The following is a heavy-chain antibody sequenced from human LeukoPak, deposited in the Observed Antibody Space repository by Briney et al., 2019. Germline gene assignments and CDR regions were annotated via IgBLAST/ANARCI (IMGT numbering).Heavy chain of an antibody. CDR2: IYYSGST. CDR1: GGSISSYY. J-gene: IGHJ4*02. CDR3: ASYSSSWYGGAFDY. D-gene: IGHD6-13*01. V-gene: IGHV4-59*08. Sequence: SETLSLTCTVSGGSISSYYWSWIRQPPGKGLEWIGYIYYSGSTNYNPSLKSRVTISVDTSKNQFSLKLSSVTAADTAVYYCASYSSSWYGGAFDYWGRGTLVTVSS.